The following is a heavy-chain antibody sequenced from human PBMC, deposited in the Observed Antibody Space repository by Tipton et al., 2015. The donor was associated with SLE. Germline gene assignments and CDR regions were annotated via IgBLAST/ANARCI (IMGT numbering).Heavy chain of an antibody. CDR1: GGSFSGYY. D-gene: IGHD2-2*01. V-gene: IGHV4-34*01. J-gene: IGHJ4*02. Sequence: TLSLTCAVYGGSFSGYYWSWIRQPPGKGLEWIGEINHSGSTNYNPSLKSRVTISVDTSKNQFSLKLSSVTAADTAVYYGARRCQYQLLRWGQGTLVTVSS. CDR3: ARRCQYQLLR. CDR2: INHSGST.